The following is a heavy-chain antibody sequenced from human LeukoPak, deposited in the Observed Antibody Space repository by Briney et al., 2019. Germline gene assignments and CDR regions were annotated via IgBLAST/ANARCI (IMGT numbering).Heavy chain of an antibody. J-gene: IGHJ4*02. CDR1: GGSFSSYY. CDR2: INHSGSP. CDR3: ASSLTGYSSSWFLAY. V-gene: IGHV4-34*01. D-gene: IGHD6-13*01. Sequence: PSETLSLTCAVYGGSFSSYYWSWIRQSPGRGLEWIGEINHSGSPNYNPSLKSRVTISLDTSKNQFSLRVPSVTAADTAFYFCASSLTGYSSSWFLAYWGPGTLVTVSS.